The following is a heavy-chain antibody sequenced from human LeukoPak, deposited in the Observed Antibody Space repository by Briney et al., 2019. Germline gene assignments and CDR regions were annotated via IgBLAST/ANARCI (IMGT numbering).Heavy chain of an antibody. D-gene: IGHD2/OR15-2a*01. CDR2: INSDGSWT. J-gene: IGHJ4*02. V-gene: IGHV3-74*01. Sequence: GSLRLSCAASGFTFSSYAMSWVRQVPGKGLVWVSHINSDGSWTSYADSVKGRFTISKDNAKNTVYLQMNSLRAEDTAVYYCVSFYETYWGRGTLVTVSS. CDR3: VSFYETY. CDR1: GFTFSSYA.